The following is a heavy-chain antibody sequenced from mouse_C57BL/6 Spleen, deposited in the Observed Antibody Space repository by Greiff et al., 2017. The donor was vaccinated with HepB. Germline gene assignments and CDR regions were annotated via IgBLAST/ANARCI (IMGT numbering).Heavy chain of an antibody. CDR1: GFSLTSYG. CDR2: IWSGGST. V-gene: IGHV2-2*01. CDR3: ARGPFDV. Sequence: VKLVESGPGLVQPSQSLSITCTVSGFSLTSYGVHWVHQSPGKGLEWLGVIWSGGSTDYNAAFISRLSISKDNSKSQVFFKMNSLQADDTAIYYCARGPFDVWGTGTTVTVSS. J-gene: IGHJ1*03.